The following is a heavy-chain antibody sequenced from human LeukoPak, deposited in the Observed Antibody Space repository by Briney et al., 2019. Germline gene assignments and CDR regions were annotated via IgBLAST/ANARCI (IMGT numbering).Heavy chain of an antibody. CDR3: ANLVATGLDY. J-gene: IGHJ4*02. V-gene: IGHV3-23*01. CDR1: GFTFSSYA. Sequence: QTGGSPRLSCAASGFTFSSYAMSWVRQAPGKGLEWVSAINSVGSSTYYADSVKGRFTISRDSSKNTLDLQMNSLRAEDTALYYCANLVATGLDYWGQGTLVTVSS. CDR2: INSVGSST. D-gene: IGHD3-10*01.